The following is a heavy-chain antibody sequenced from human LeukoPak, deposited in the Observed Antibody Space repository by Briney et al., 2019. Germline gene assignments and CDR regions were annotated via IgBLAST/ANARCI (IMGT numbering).Heavy chain of an antibody. CDR1: GFTFSSYG. CDR3: AKTAEAGKDGGRRNYFDY. Sequence: GRSLRLSCAASGFTFSSYGMHWVRQAPGKGLEWVAVIWYDGSNKYYADSVKGRFTISRDNSKNTLYLQMNSLRAEDTVVYYCAKTAEAGKDGGRRNYFDYWGQGTLVTVSS. V-gene: IGHV3-33*06. J-gene: IGHJ4*02. CDR2: IWYDGSNK. D-gene: IGHD6-19*01.